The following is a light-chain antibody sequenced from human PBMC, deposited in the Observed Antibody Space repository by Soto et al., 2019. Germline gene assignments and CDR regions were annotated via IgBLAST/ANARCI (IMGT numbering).Light chain of an antibody. J-gene: IGKJ3*01. V-gene: IGKV1-33*01. CDR1: HDITSY. Sequence: DIQMTQSPSSLSASVGDRVTITCQASHDITSYLNWYQHKPGKAPKLLIYDASILEAGVPSRFSGSGAGTHVTFTISSLHPEDVATYYCQKCDYLPIFGPGTTVDFK. CDR3: QKCDYLPI. CDR2: DAS.